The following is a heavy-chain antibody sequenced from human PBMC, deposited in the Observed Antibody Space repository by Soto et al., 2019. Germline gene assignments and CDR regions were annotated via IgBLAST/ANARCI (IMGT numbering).Heavy chain of an antibody. CDR2: ISGSGGST. D-gene: IGHD3-16*02. V-gene: IGHV3-23*01. CDR3: AKPPRHPRYDACDI. CDR1: GFTFSSYA. J-gene: IGHJ3*02. Sequence: EVQLLESGGGLVQPGGSLRLSCAASGFTFSSYAMSWVRQAPGKGLEWVSAISGSGGSTYYADSVKGRFTISRDNSKKTLYLHMNRLKADDTAVYDCAKPPRHPRYDACDIWGQGTMVTVSS.